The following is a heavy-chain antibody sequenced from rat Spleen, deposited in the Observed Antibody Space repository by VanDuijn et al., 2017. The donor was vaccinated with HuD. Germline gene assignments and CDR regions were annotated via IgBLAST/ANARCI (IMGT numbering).Heavy chain of an antibody. V-gene: IGHV5S23*01. Sequence: EVQLVESGGGLVQPGNSLKLSCAASGFTFSDYAMAWVRQSPKKGLEWVATISSGGDSSGHSSTYYRDSVKGRFTISRDNAKSTLSLQMDSLRSEDTATYYCARGYVMDAWGQGASVTVSS. J-gene: IGHJ4*01. CDR2: ISSGGDSSGHSST. CDR3: ARGYVMDA. CDR1: GFTFSDYA.